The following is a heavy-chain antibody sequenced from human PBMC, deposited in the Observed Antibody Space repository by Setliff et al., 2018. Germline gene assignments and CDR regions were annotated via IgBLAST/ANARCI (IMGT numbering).Heavy chain of an antibody. D-gene: IGHD2-21*02. J-gene: IGHJ6*02. CDR3: ARNWVTAQHYYYGMDV. CDR1: GFTFSSYW. V-gene: IGHV3-7*01. Sequence: PGGSLRLSCAASGFTFSSYWMSWVRQAPGKGLEWVANIKQDGSEKYYVDSVKGRITISRDNSKNTLYLQMDSLRADDTAVYYCARNWVTAQHYYYGMDVWGQGTTVTVSS. CDR2: IKQDGSEK.